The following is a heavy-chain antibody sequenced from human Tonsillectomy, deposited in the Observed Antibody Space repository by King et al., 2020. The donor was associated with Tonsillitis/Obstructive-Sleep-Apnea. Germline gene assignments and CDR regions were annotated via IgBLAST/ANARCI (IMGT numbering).Heavy chain of an antibody. CDR2: INAGNGNT. CDR1: GYTFTSYA. D-gene: IGHD3-9*01. J-gene: IGHJ5*02. CDR3: ARDREEYDFLTGYYNAWFDP. Sequence: QLVQSGAEVKKPGASVKVSCKASGYTFTSYAMHWVRQAPGQRLEWMGWINAGNGNTKYSQKFQGRVTITRDTSASTAYMELSSLRSEDTAVYYCARDREEYDFLTGYYNAWFDPWGQGTLVTVSS. V-gene: IGHV1-3*01.